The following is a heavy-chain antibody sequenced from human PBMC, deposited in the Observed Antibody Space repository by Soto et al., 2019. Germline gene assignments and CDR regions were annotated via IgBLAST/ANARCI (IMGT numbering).Heavy chain of an antibody. CDR1: GYTFTTYG. V-gene: IGHV1-18*01. Sequence: QVQLVQSGAEVKKPGASVKVSCKASGYTFTTYGISWVRQAPGQGLEWMGWINAYNGNTNYAQKFKGRVTMTTHTSTSTAYMELRSLRSDDTAVYYCARDPVAGTYFDYWGQGTLVTVSS. D-gene: IGHD6-19*01. CDR2: INAYNGNT. CDR3: ARDPVAGTYFDY. J-gene: IGHJ4*02.